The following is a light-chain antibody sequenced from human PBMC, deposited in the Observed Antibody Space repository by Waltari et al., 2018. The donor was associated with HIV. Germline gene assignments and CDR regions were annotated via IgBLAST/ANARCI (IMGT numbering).Light chain of an antibody. CDR1: SSNIGSNP. V-gene: IGLV1-44*01. Sequence: TQPPSASGTPGQRVTISCSGSSSNIGSNPINWYRQLPGTAPKLLIYSNNQWPSGVPDRFSGSKSGTSASLAISGLQSEDEADYYCAAWDDSLHGYVFGTGTKVTVV. CDR2: SNN. J-gene: IGLJ1*01. CDR3: AAWDDSLHGYV.